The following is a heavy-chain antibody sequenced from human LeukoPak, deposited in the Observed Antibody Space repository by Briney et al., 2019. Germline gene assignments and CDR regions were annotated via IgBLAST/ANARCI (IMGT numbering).Heavy chain of an antibody. CDR3: ARGQRWELLPSYLEY. J-gene: IGHJ4*02. CDR2: ISSDGGST. CDR1: GFTFSSYN. Sequence: GGSLRLSCAASGFTFSSYNMHWVRQAPGKGLEYVSTISSDGGSTYYANSVKGRFTISRDNSKNTLYLQMGSLRSEDMAVYYCARGQRWELLPSYLEYWGQGTLVTVSS. D-gene: IGHD1-26*01. V-gene: IGHV3-64*01.